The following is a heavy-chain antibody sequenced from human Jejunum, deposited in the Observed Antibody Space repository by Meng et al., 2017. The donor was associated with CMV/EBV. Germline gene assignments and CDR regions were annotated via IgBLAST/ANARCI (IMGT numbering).Heavy chain of an antibody. Sequence: TSGFTFGNYETNWVRQSPGKGLEWIAYIYTSGSTVFYADSVKGRFTISRDNAKTSLYLQLSSLRPEDTAVYYCARDPLRGALDYWGQGTLVTVSS. CDR3: ARDPLRGALDY. J-gene: IGHJ4*02. D-gene: IGHD3-10*01. CDR1: GFTFGNYE. V-gene: IGHV3-48*03. CDR2: IYTSGSTV.